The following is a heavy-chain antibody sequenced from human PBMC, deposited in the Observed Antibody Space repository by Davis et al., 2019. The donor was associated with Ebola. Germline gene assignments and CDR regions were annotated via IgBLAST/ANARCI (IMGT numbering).Heavy chain of an antibody. V-gene: IGHV5-51*01. J-gene: IGHJ3*02. D-gene: IGHD6-13*01. CDR3: ARVLIAAQDAFDI. CDR1: GYSFTSYW. Sequence: GESLKISCKGSGYSFTSYWIGWVRQMPGKGLEWMGIIYPGVSETRYSPSFQVHVTISADKSISTAYLQWSSLKASDTAMYYCARVLIAAQDAFDIWGQGTMVTVSS. CDR2: IYPGVSET.